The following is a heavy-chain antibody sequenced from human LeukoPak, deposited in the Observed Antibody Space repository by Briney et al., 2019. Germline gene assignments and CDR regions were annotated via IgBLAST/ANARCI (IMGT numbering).Heavy chain of an antibody. CDR2: IHSSGNT. D-gene: IGHD5-12*01. Sequence: SETLSLTCTVSGGSISSYYWSWIRQPPGKGLEWIGYIHSSGNTNYNPSLKSRVTISVDTSKNQFSLKLSSVTAADTAVYYCARMGGYSGYATRWGQGTLVTVSS. J-gene: IGHJ4*02. CDR3: ARMGGYSGYATR. CDR1: GGSISSYY. V-gene: IGHV4-59*08.